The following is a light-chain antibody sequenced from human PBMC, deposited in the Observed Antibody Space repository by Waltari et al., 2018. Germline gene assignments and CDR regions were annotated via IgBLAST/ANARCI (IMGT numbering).Light chain of an antibody. V-gene: IGKV1-5*03. CDR1: QSISDW. CDR2: KAS. J-gene: IGKJ2*01. CDR3: QQYDAYPYT. Sequence: DIQMTQFPATLSASVGDRVTITCLASQSISDWLAWFQQKPGKAPKLLIYKASTLQTGVPSRCSGSGSGSEFTLTINSLQADDFATYFCQQYDAYPYTFGQGTKLEI.